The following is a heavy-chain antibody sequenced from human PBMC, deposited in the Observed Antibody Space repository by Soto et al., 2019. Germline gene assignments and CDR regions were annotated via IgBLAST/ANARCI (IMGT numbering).Heavy chain of an antibody. CDR2: INPDNGTT. D-gene: IGHD2-8*02. CDR1: GFSFSDNL. Sequence: QVQLVQSGAEVRKPGASVNISCRASGFSFSDNLINWLRQAPGQSLEWMGWINPDNGTTRYSQTFQGRFTISRHASASRAYVEVRDRTSEDTAVDNCARDILAVGPRANDDFDVWGQGTMVTVSS. CDR3: ARDILAVGPRANDDFDV. V-gene: IGHV1-3*01. J-gene: IGHJ3*01.